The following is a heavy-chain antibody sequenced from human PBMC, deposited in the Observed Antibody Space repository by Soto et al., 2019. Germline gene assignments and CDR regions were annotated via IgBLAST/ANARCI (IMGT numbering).Heavy chain of an antibody. CDR1: GFNFRAYA. J-gene: IGHJ3*02. CDR2: LVGSGDSI. CDR3: AKDGVANNGVWEAFDM. V-gene: IGHV3-23*01. D-gene: IGHD2-8*01. Sequence: EVQLLESGGALVQPGGSLRLSCAASGFNFRAYAMSWVRQAPGKGLEWVSGLVGSGDSIFYAASVRGRFTVSRDNSKNTLFLQMNSLKAEDTAVYYCAKDGVANNGVWEAFDMWGRGTTVTVS.